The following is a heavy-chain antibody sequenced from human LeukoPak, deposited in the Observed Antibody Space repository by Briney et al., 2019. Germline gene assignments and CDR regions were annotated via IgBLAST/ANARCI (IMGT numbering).Heavy chain of an antibody. CDR2: IYYSGST. D-gene: IGHD6-13*01. J-gene: IGHJ4*02. CDR1: GGSISSSSYY. CDR3: ARAGAYRSSWYGFDY. Sequence: SSETLSLTCTVSGGSISSSSYYWGWIRQAPGKGREWIGSIYYSGSTYYNPSLKSRVTISVDTSKNQFSLKLSSVTAADTAVYYCARAGAYRSSWYGFDYWGQGTLVTVSS. V-gene: IGHV4-39*01.